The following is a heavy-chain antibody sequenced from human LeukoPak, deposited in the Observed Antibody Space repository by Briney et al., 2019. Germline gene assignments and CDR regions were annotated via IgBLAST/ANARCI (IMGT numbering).Heavy chain of an antibody. Sequence: PGGSLRLSCAASGLTFSNTWMSWVRQAPGKGLEWVGRIKTKTDGGTTDYAAPVKGRFTISRDDSKNTLYLQMNSLKTEDTAVYYCTTGDSCAGVCYSGSLRYWGQGTLVTVSS. D-gene: IGHD2-21*02. CDR3: TTGDSCAGVCYSGSLRY. J-gene: IGHJ4*02. V-gene: IGHV3-15*01. CDR2: IKTKTDGGTT. CDR1: GLTFSNTW.